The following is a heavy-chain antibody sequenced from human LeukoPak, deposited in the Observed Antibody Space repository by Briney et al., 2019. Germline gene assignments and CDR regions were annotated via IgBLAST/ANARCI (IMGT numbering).Heavy chain of an antibody. V-gene: IGHV1-24*01. J-gene: IGHJ4*02. CDR1: GYSLSELS. D-gene: IGHD4-23*01. Sequence: GASVKVSCKVSGYSLSELSVHWVRQAPGIGLEWMGGFTPEHGETTYAQNFHGRVTMTEDTSTGTAYMELSSLRSDDTAMYYCATGDSGGIYFDFWGRGTLVTVSP. CDR2: FTPEHGET. CDR3: ATGDSGGIYFDF.